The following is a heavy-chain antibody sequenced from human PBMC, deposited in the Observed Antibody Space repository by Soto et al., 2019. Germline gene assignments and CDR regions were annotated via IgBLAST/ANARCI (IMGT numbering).Heavy chain of an antibody. J-gene: IGHJ4*02. CDR2: IIPIFGTA. D-gene: IGHD6-13*01. Sequence: SVKVSCKASGGTFSSYAISWVRQAPGQGLEWMGGIIPIFGTASYAQKFQGRVTMTRDTSTSTVYMELSSLRSEDTAVYYCARGMIAAAGSFDYWGQGTLVTVSS. CDR3: ARGMIAAAGSFDY. CDR1: GGTFSSYA. V-gene: IGHV1-69*05.